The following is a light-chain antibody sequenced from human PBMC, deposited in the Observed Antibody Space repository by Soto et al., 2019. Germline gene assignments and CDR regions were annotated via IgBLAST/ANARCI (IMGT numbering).Light chain of an antibody. CDR3: MQALQAPLT. J-gene: IGKJ4*01. CDR1: QSLLHSDGYNY. V-gene: IGKV2-28*01. CDR2: LGS. Sequence: DVVMTQSPLSLPVTPGEPASISCRSSQSLLHSDGYNYLDWFLQRPGQSPQGLSYLGSNRAPGVPDRFSGSGSGTDFTLKISRVEAEDVGVYYCMQALQAPLTFGGGTQVEIK.